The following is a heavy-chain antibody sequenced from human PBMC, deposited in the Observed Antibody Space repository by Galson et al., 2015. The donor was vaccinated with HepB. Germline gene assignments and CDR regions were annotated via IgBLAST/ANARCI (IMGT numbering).Heavy chain of an antibody. CDR3: ARDILTGYVEP. CDR1: GYTFTTYG. J-gene: IGHJ4*02. CDR2: ISAYNGNT. V-gene: IGHV1-18*01. D-gene: IGHD3-9*01. Sequence: VTVSCKASGYTFTTYGISWVRQAPGQGLEWMGWISAYNGNTNYAQKLQGRVTMTTDTSTSTAYMELRSLRSDDTAVYYCARDILTGYVEPWGQGTLVTVSS.